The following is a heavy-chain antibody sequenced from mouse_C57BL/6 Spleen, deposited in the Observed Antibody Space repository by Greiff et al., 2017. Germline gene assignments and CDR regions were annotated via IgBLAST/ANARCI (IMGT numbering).Heavy chain of an antibody. CDR3: ARPGYYGSSSHWYFDV. CDR1: GYTFTSYW. D-gene: IGHD1-1*01. Sequence: QVQLQQPGAELVRPGSSVKLSCKASGYTFTSYWLHWVKQRPIQGLEWIGNIDPSDSETHYNQKFKDKATLTVDKSSSTAYMQLSSLTSEDSAVYYCARPGYYGSSSHWYFDVWGTGTTVTVSS. CDR2: IDPSDSET. V-gene: IGHV1-52*01. J-gene: IGHJ1*03.